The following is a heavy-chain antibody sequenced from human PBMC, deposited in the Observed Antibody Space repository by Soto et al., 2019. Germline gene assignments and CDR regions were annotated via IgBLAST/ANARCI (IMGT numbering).Heavy chain of an antibody. CDR3: ARRPSPSTTWFPS. V-gene: IGHV4-59*01. Sequence: SKTPSLTCTVYGCSISNYYWSWIRQPPGKGLEWIGYIYYSGSTNYNPSLKSRVTISVDTSKNQFSLKLSSVTAADTAVYYCARRPSPSTTWFPSSGQGPPLAVS. CDR2: IYYSGST. D-gene: IGHD2-2*01. J-gene: IGHJ5*01. CDR1: GCSISNYY.